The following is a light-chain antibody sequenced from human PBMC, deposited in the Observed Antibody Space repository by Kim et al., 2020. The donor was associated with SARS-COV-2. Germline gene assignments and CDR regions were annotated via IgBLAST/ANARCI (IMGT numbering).Light chain of an antibody. J-gene: IGKJ4*01. CDR3: QNYNSAPQT. CDR2: ESS. CDR1: QAIGNY. V-gene: IGKV1-27*01. Sequence: DFQMTQSPSSLSASVGDRVTITCRASQAIGNYLAWYQQKAGTVPKLLMYESSTLQSGVPSRFSGSGSGTDFTLTISSLQPEDVATYYCQNYNSAPQTFGGGTKVDIK.